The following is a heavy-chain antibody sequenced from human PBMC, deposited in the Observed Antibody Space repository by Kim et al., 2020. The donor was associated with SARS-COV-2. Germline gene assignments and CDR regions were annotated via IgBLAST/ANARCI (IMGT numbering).Heavy chain of an antibody. V-gene: IGHV3-15*01. D-gene: IGHD6-13*01. J-gene: IGHJ4*02. CDR3: TTDLVSIAAAGPLSRDY. Sequence: VKGRFTISRDDSENTLYLQMNSLKTEDTAVYYCTTDLVSIAAAGPLSRDYWGQGTLVTVSS.